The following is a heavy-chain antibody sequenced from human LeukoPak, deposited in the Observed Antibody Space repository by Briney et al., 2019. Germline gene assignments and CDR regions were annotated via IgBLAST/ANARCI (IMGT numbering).Heavy chain of an antibody. CDR2: INGNGVIT. CDR1: GFTFSYSA. V-gene: IGHV3-23*01. CDR3: AKDSRQGGDYFDY. J-gene: IGHJ4*02. Sequence: PGGSLRLACEASGFTFSYSAMSWVRQAPGKGLEWVSAINGNGVITYYADSVKGRFTISRDNSKNTLYLQMNSLRAEDTAIYYCAKDSRQGGDYFDYWGQGTLVTVSS. D-gene: IGHD3-16*01.